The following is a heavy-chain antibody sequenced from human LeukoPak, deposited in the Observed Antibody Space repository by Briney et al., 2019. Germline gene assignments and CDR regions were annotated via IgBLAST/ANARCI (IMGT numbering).Heavy chain of an antibody. Sequence: ASVKVSCKASGYTFTGYYMHWVRQAPGQGLEWMGWINPSSGGTNYAQKFQGRVTMTRDTSISTAYMELSRLRSDDTAVYYCARVRRSSGWYGWGAFDIWGQGTMVTVSS. CDR2: INPSSGGT. CDR1: GYTFTGYY. V-gene: IGHV1-2*02. CDR3: ARVRRSSGWYGWGAFDI. J-gene: IGHJ3*02. D-gene: IGHD6-19*01.